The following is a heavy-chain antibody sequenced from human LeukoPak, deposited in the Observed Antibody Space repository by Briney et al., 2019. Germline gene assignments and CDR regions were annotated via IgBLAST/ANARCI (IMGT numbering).Heavy chain of an antibody. CDR2: MYYSGSP. V-gene: IGHV4-59*08. Sequence: PSETLSLTCTVSGGSISSYYWSWIRQPPGKGLEWIGYMYYSGSPNYNPSLKSRVTISVDRSTNQLSLKLSSVTAADTAVYYCARHGEQQLVRRWLDSWGQGTLVTVSS. J-gene: IGHJ4*02. CDR1: GGSISSYY. CDR3: ARHGEQQLVRRWLDS. D-gene: IGHD6-13*01.